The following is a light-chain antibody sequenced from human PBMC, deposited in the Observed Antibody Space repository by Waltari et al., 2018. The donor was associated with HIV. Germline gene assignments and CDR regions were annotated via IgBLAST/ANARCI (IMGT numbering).Light chain of an antibody. Sequence: HTGVPSRFTGSGSGTEFTLTITNVQPEDSATYFCQQVFSFPYTFGHGTKLEIE. CDR3: QQVFSFPYT. J-gene: IGKJ2*01. V-gene: IGKV1-9*01.